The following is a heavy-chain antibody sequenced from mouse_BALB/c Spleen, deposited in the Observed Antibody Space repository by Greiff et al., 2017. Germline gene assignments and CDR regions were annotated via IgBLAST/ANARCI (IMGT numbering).Heavy chain of an antibody. D-gene: IGHD2-3*01. Sequence: EVKLQESGPGLVKPSQSLSLTCTVTGYSITSDYAWNWIRQFPGNKLEWMGYISYSGSTSYNPSLKSRISITRDTSKNQFFLQLNSVTTEDTATYYCARGRGYYDYYAMDYWGQGTSVTVSS. CDR3: ARGRGYYDYYAMDY. J-gene: IGHJ4*01. CDR1: GYSITSDYA. CDR2: ISYSGST. V-gene: IGHV3-2*02.